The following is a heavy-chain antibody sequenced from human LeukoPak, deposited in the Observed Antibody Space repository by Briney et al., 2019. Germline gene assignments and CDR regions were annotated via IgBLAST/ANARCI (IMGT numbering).Heavy chain of an antibody. CDR3: GRRGSSGYEYFDY. CDR1: GYSFTSYW. Sequence: GESLKISCKGSGYSFTSYWIGWVRQMPGKGLEWMGIIYPGDSDTRYSPSFQGQVTISADKSFSTAYLQWSSLKASDTAMYYCGRRGSSGYEYFDYWGQGTLVTVSS. CDR2: IYPGDSDT. V-gene: IGHV5-51*01. J-gene: IGHJ4*02. D-gene: IGHD5-12*01.